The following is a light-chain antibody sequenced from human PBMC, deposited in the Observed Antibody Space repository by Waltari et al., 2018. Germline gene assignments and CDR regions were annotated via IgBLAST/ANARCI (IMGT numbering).Light chain of an antibody. CDR1: SSDLGGYNF. CDR2: EGT. Sequence: QSALTQPASVSGSPGQSITISCTGTSSDLGGYNFVSWYQQHPGKAPKVLIYEGTKRPSGISNRFAGSKAGNTASLTISGLQAEDEADYYCCSYAGRITFVVFGGGTKLTVL. CDR3: CSYAGRITFVV. V-gene: IGLV2-23*01. J-gene: IGLJ2*01.